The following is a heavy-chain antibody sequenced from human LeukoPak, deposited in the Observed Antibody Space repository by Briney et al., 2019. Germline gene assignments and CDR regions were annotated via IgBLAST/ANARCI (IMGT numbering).Heavy chain of an antibody. J-gene: IGHJ4*02. D-gene: IGHD4-17*01. V-gene: IGHV3-23*01. CDR3: AKLNAPDYGDYGGNFDY. CDR2: ISGSGGST. CDR1: GFTFNSYA. Sequence: GGSLRLSCAASGFTFNSYAMSWVRQAPGKGLEWVSAISGSGGSTYYADSVKGRFTISRDNSKNTLYLQMNSLRAEDTAVYYCAKLNAPDYGDYGGNFDYWGQGTLVTVSS.